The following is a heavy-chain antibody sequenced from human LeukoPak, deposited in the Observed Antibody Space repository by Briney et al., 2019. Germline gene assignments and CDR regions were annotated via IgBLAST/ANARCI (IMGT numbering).Heavy chain of an antibody. V-gene: IGHV3-21*01. CDR1: GFTFSSYS. J-gene: IGHJ4*02. Sequence: GGSLRLSCAASGFTFSSYSMNWVRQAPGKGLEWVSSISSSSSYIYYADSVKGRFTISRDNAKNSLYLQMNSLRAEDTAVYYCARDAQGGYSGYDFDYWGQGTLVTVSS. CDR2: ISSSSSYI. D-gene: IGHD5-12*01. CDR3: ARDAQGGYSGYDFDY.